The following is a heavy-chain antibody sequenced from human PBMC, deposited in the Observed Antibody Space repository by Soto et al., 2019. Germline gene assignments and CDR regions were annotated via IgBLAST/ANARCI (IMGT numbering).Heavy chain of an antibody. Sequence: QVQLVQSGAEVKKPGASVKVSCKASGYTFTSYGISWVRQAPGQGLEWMGWISAYNGNTNYAQKLQGRVTMTADTAASTAYMELRSLRSDDTAVYYCARDSRYFDAVAFDPWGQGTLVTVSS. CDR2: ISAYNGNT. CDR1: GYTFTSYG. CDR3: ARDSRYFDAVAFDP. J-gene: IGHJ5*02. D-gene: IGHD3-9*01. V-gene: IGHV1-18*01.